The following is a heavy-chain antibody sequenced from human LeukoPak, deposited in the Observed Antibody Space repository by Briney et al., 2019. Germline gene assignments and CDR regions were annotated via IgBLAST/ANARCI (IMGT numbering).Heavy chain of an antibody. CDR3: AGLVGRYSSGLYYYYFDY. D-gene: IGHD3-22*01. J-gene: IGHJ4*02. CDR1: GFIFNTYVM. V-gene: IGHV4-4*02. CDR2: MYLSGTT. Sequence: GSLRLSCAASGFIFNTYVMTWVRQPPGKGLEWIGEMYLSGTTHSNPSVKSRVTISIDKSKNQFFLNLSSVTAADTAVYYCAGLVGRYSSGLYYYYFDYWGQGTLVTVSS.